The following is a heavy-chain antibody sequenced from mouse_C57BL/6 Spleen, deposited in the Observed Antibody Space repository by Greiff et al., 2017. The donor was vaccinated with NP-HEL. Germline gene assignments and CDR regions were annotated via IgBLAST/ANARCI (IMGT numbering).Heavy chain of an antibody. Sequence: QVQLQQSGPELVKPGASVKISCKASGYAFSSSWMNWVKQRPGKGLEWIGRIYPGDGDTNYNGKFKGKATLTADKSSSTAYMQLSSLTSEDSAVYFRARWGVVATERGNYFDYWGQGTTLTVSS. J-gene: IGHJ2*01. CDR2: IYPGDGDT. V-gene: IGHV1-82*01. D-gene: IGHD1-1*01. CDR1: GYAFSSSW. CDR3: ARWGVVATERGNYFDY.